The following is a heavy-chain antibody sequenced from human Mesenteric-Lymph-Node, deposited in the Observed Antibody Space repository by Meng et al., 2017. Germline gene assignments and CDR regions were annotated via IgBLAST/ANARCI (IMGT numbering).Heavy chain of an antibody. D-gene: IGHD3-10*01. CDR3: ARDSNYGSGANDALDI. V-gene: IGHV1-18*01. Sequence: ASVKVSCKASGYTFTSYGITWVRQARGQGLEWMGGITPFDGNTKYAQKFQGRITMTTDTSTNTAYMELRSLRSDDTAVYFCARDSNYGSGANDALDIWGQGTKVTVSS. J-gene: IGHJ3*02. CDR1: GYTFTSYG. CDR2: ITPFDGNT.